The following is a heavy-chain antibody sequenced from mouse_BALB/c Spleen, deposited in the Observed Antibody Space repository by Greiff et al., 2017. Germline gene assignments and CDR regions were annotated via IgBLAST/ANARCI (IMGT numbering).Heavy chain of an antibody. CDR3: ARSRYYGSRGFAY. V-gene: IGHV1-81*01. CDR2: IYPGSGNT. J-gene: IGHJ3*01. D-gene: IGHD1-1*01. Sequence: QVQLQQSGAELVRPGASVKLSCKASGYSFTSYWMNWVKQRTGQGLEWIGEIYPGSGNTYYNEKFKGKATLTADKSSSTAYMQLSSLTSEDSAVYFCARSRYYGSRGFAYWGQGTLVTVSA. CDR1: GYSFTSYW.